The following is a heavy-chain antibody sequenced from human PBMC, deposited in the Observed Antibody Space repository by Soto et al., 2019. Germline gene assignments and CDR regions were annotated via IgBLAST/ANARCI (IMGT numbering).Heavy chain of an antibody. J-gene: IGHJ6*02. CDR2: IRAYNGNT. D-gene: IGHD3-10*01. CDR3: ARDQTPLWFGEFLSYYYYGMDV. CDR1: GYTFTSYG. V-gene: IGHV1-18*01. Sequence: ASVKVSCKASGYTFTSYGISWVRQAPGQGLERMGWIRAYNGNTNYAQKLQGRVAMTTDTSTSTAYMELRSLRSDDTAVYYCARDQTPLWFGEFLSYYYYGMDVWGQGTTVTVSS.